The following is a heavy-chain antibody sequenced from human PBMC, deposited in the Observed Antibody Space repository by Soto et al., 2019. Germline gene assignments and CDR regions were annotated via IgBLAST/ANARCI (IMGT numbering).Heavy chain of an antibody. D-gene: IGHD3-22*01. Sequence: EVQLVESGGGLVQPGGSLRLSCAASGFTFSSYSMNWVRQAPGKGLEWVSYISSSSSTIYYADSVKGRFTISRDNAKNSRYLQMNSLRAEDTAVYYCARGGYYYDSSGYPPMMGDIWGQGTMVTVSS. CDR2: ISSSSSTI. V-gene: IGHV3-48*01. J-gene: IGHJ3*02. CDR3: ARGGYYYDSSGYPPMMGDI. CDR1: GFTFSSYS.